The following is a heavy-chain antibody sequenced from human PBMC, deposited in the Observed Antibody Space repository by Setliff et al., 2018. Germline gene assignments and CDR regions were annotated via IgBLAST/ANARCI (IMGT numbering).Heavy chain of an antibody. CDR1: GFTFSGAE. V-gene: IGHV3-73*01. D-gene: IGHD6-19*01. Sequence: PGGSLRLSCAASGFTFSGAEIHWVRQASGKGLEWVGRIRSKADKYATDYGASAKGRFIISRDESKKTAYLQMSSLRAEDTAMYYCLLPCTSGWHNWADPWGQGTLVTVSS. CDR2: IRSKADKYAT. J-gene: IGHJ5*02. CDR3: LLPCTSGWHNWADP.